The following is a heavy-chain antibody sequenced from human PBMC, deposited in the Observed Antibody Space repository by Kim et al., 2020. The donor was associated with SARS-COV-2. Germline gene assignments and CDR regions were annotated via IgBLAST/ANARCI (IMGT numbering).Heavy chain of an antibody. CDR2: ISAYNGNT. CDR1: GYTFTKYG. D-gene: IGHD1-20*01. CDR3: ARGNWNDVWGLDY. Sequence: ASVKVSCKASGYTFTKYGINWVRQAPGQGLEWMGRISAYNGNTSYAQKLQGQGRVSMTTDTSTGTPYMELRSLRSNDTAVYYCARGNWNDVWGLDYWGQGTLSTVSS. V-gene: IGHV1-18*04. J-gene: IGHJ4*02.